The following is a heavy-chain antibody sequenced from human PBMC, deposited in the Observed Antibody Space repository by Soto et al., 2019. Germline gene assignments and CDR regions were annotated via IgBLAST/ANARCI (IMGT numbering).Heavy chain of an antibody. Sequence: ITLKESVPTLVNPPLPLTLTCTLSGFSIDTGGVGVGWFRQPPGKALQWLAVLSRADDKRYSPSLKSRLTVTEDTTSNRVVLTMTNMDPVDTARDVCARRLDQAGGDDAEAFDDWGRGTMVTVSS. CDR3: ARRLDQAGGDDAEAFDD. D-gene: IGHD3-10*01. V-gene: IGHV2-5*02. CDR2: LSRADDK. J-gene: IGHJ3*01. CDR1: GFSIDTGGVG.